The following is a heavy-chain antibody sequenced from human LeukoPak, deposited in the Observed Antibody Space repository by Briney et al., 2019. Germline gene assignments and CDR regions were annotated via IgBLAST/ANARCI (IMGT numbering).Heavy chain of an antibody. V-gene: IGHV4-39*01. CDR2: IYYSGST. CDR3: VRHSYYDVPY. D-gene: IGHD3-10*02. Sequence: SETLSLTCTVSGGSISSSSYYWGWIRQPPGKGLEWIGTIYYSGSTYYNPSLKSRVTISVDTSKNQFSLKLSSVTAADTAVYYCVRHSYYDVPYWGQGTLVTVS. CDR1: GGSISSSSYY. J-gene: IGHJ4*02.